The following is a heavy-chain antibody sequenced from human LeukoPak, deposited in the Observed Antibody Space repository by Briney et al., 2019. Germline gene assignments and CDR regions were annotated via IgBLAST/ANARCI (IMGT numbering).Heavy chain of an antibody. Sequence: SVKVSCKASGGTFSSYAISWVRQAPGQGLEWMGRIIPILGIANYAQKFQGRVTITADKSTSTAYMELSSLGSEDTAVYYCARGLGYCTNGVCYENWFDPGGQGTLVTVSS. CDR1: GGTFSSYA. CDR3: ARGLGYCTNGVCYENWFDP. D-gene: IGHD2-8*01. CDR2: IIPILGIA. V-gene: IGHV1-69*04. J-gene: IGHJ5*02.